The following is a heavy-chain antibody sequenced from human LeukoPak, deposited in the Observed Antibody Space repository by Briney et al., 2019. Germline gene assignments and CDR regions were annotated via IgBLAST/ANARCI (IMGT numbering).Heavy chain of an antibody. CDR1: GGSISSYY. D-gene: IGHD1-26*01. Sequence: SETLSLTCTVSGGSISSYYWSWIRQPPGKGLEWIGYISTSGNTNYNPSLKCRVTISVDTSKNQFSLKLSSVTAADTAVYYCARRGPGGSYPFDYWGQGTLVSVSS. CDR2: ISTSGNT. J-gene: IGHJ4*02. V-gene: IGHV4-4*09. CDR3: ARRGPGGSYPFDY.